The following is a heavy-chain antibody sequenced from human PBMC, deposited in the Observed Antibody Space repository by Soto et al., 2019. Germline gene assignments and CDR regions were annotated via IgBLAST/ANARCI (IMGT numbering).Heavy chain of an antibody. D-gene: IGHD5-18*01. CDR2: ISYDGTDK. CDR1: GFTFSNYA. J-gene: IGHJ4*02. CDR3: ARDVETAMIGDS. V-gene: IGHV3-30*09. Sequence: QVQLVESGGGVVQPGRSLRLSCAASGFTFSNYAVHWVRQAPGKGLQWVAVISYDGTDKFYADSVKGRFAISRANASSTLYLQMNSLRAEDTAVYYCARDVETAMIGDSWVQGTLGTVSS.